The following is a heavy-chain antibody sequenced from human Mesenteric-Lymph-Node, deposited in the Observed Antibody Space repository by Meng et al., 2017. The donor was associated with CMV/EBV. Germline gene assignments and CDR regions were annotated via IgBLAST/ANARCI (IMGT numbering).Heavy chain of an antibody. CDR1: GFIFSSYD. V-gene: IGHV3-13*01. CDR2: IGTAGDT. Sequence: GESLKISCAASGFIFSSYDMHWVRQATGKGLEWVSAIGTAGDTYYPGSVKGRFTISRENAKNSLYLQMNSLRAGDTAVYYCARDSNGGGMDVWGQGTTVTVSS. D-gene: IGHD3-22*01. CDR3: ARDSNGGGMDV. J-gene: IGHJ6*02.